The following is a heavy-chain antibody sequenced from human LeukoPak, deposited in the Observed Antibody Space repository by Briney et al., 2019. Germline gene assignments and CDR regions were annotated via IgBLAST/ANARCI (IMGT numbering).Heavy chain of an antibody. CDR3: ARENSNSWYLDY. CDR2: IYNSGST. CDR1: GGSISTYY. V-gene: IGHV4-59*01. J-gene: IGHJ4*02. Sequence: SETLSLTCTVSGGSISTYYWSWIRQPPGKGLEWIGYIYNSGSTNYNPSLKSRVTISVDTSKNQFSLKLSSETAADTAVYYCARENSNSWYLDYWGQGTLVTVSS. D-gene: IGHD6-13*01.